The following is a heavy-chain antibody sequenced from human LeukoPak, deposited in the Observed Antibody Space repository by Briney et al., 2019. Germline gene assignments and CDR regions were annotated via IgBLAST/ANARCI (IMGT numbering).Heavy chain of an antibody. J-gene: IGHJ4*02. Sequence: VASVKVSCKASGYTFTNYGISWVRQAPGQGLEWLAWISPYNGNTYSAQTFQGRVTVTADTSTSTAFMELRSLKSDDTAVYYCTRTVLDCWQGVCHNYWGQGTLVTVSS. CDR1: GYTFTNYG. CDR3: TRTVLDCWQGVCHNY. D-gene: IGHD2-8*01. V-gene: IGHV1-18*01. CDR2: ISPYNGNT.